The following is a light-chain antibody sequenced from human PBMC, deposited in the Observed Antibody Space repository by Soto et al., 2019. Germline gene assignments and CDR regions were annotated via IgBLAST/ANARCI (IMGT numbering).Light chain of an antibody. CDR3: CSYAGSSTSLV. J-gene: IGLJ2*01. Sequence: QSALTPPASVSGSPGQSITISCTGTSSDVGSYNLVSWYQQHPGKAPKLMIYEGSKRPSGVSNRFSGSKSGNTASLTISGLQAEDEADYYCCSYAGSSTSLVFGGGTKVTVL. V-gene: IGLV2-23*01. CDR2: EGS. CDR1: SSDVGSYNL.